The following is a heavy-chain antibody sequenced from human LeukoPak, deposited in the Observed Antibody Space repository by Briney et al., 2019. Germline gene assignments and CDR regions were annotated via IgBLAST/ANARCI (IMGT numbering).Heavy chain of an antibody. D-gene: IGHD2-15*01. CDR2: INPHNGDT. J-gene: IGHJ4*02. V-gene: IGHV1-2*02. CDR1: GYTFIGYY. Sequence: GVSVKVSCKASGYTFIGYYLHWVRQAPGQGLEWMGWINPHNGDTNYAQKFRGRVTMTRDTSITTAYMELSRLKSDDTAVYYCATVRDIVVGRGPYYFDYWGQGTLVTVSS. CDR3: ATVRDIVVGRGPYYFDY.